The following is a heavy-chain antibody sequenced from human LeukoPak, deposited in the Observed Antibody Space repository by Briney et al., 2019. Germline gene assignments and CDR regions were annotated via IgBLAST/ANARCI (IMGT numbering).Heavy chain of an antibody. J-gene: IGHJ5*02. CDR3: ARGGGDCSNYGWFDP. D-gene: IGHD4-11*01. CDR2: IIPIFGTA. CDR1: GGTFSSYA. Sequence: ASVKVSCKASGGTFSSYAISWVRQAPGQGLEWMGGIIPIFGTANYAQKFQGRVTITADESTSTAYMELSSLRSEDTAVYYCARGGGDCSNYGWFDPWGQGTLVTVSS. V-gene: IGHV1-69*01.